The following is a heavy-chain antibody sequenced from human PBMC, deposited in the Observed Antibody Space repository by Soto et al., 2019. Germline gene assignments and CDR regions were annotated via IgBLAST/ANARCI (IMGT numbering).Heavy chain of an antibody. J-gene: IGHJ5*02. Sequence: PSETLSLTCTVSGGSINNSDYYWGWIRQSPGKGLEWIGYIYYSGSTYYNPSLKTRVTISADTSKNQFSLQLSSVTAADTAVYYCARDRYCSGACSWFDPWGQGTLVTVSS. V-gene: IGHV4-30-4*01. D-gene: IGHD2-15*01. CDR1: GGSINNSDYY. CDR2: IYYSGST. CDR3: ARDRYCSGACSWFDP.